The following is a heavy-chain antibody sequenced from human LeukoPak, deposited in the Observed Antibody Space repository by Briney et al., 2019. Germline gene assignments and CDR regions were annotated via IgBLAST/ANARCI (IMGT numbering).Heavy chain of an antibody. Sequence: EASVKVSCKASGGTFSSYAISWVRQAPGQGLEWMGWISAYNGNTNYAQKLQGRVTMTTDTSTSTAYMELSSLRSEDTAVYYCASAADSGSYYVNAFDIWGQGTMVTVSS. CDR3: ASAADSGSYYVNAFDI. V-gene: IGHV1-18*01. CDR1: GGTFSSYA. J-gene: IGHJ3*02. D-gene: IGHD1-26*01. CDR2: ISAYNGNT.